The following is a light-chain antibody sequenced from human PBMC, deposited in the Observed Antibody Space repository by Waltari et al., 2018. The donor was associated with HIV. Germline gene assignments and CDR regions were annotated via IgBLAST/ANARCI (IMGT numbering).Light chain of an antibody. CDR2: EVT. Sequence: QSALTQPASVSGSPGQSITTSSPGTSRDVESYNLVSWYQQHPGKAPKLTIYEVTKRPSVVSNRFAGSKSGNTASLTISGLQAEDEADYYCCSYAGSSTWVFGGGTKLTFL. CDR1: SRDVESYNL. CDR3: CSYAGSSTWV. V-gene: IGLV2-23*02. J-gene: IGLJ3*02.